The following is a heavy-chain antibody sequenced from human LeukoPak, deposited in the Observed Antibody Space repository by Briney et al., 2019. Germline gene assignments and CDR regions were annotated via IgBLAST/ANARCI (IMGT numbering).Heavy chain of an antibody. D-gene: IGHD2-2*01. J-gene: IGHJ4*02. CDR3: ARDEAVVPAAPDY. Sequence: GGSLRLSCAASGFTFSSYAMHWVRQAPGKGLEWVAVISYDGSNKYYADSVKGRFTISRDNSKNTLYLQMNSLRAEGTAVYYCARDEAVVPAAPDYWGQGTLVTVSS. CDR1: GFTFSSYA. V-gene: IGHV3-30-3*01. CDR2: ISYDGSNK.